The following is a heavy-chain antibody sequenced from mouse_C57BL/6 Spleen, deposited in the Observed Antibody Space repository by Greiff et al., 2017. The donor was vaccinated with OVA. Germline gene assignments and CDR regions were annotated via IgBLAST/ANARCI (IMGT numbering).Heavy chain of an antibody. CDR3: AKNYYGDWYFDV. Sequence: VQLQQSGPGLVQPSQSLSITCTVSGFSLTSYGVHWVRQSPGKGLEWLGVIWRGGSTDYNAAFMSRLSSTKDNSKSQVFFKMNSLQADDTAIYYCAKNYYGDWYFDVWGTGTTVTVSS. J-gene: IGHJ1*03. D-gene: IGHD1-1*01. V-gene: IGHV2-5*01. CDR1: GFSLTSYG. CDR2: IWRGGST.